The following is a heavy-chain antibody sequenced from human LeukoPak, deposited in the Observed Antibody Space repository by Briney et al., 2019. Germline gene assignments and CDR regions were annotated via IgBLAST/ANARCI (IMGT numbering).Heavy chain of an antibody. CDR3: ARAVAGTFDY. J-gene: IGHJ4*02. CDR2: IYYSGST. D-gene: IGHD6-19*01. Sequence: SETLSLTCTVSGGSISSYYWSWIRQLPGKGLEWIGYIYYSGSTNYNPSLKSRVTISVDTSKNQFSLKLSSVTAADTAVYYCARAVAGTFDYWGQGTLVTVSS. CDR1: GGSISSYY. V-gene: IGHV4-59*01.